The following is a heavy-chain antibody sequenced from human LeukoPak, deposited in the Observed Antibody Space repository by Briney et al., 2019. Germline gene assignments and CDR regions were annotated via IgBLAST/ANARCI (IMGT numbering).Heavy chain of an antibody. CDR1: GFIFRNYA. J-gene: IGHJ4*02. V-gene: IGHV3-23*01. D-gene: IGHD1-26*01. Sequence: GGSLRLSCAAPGFIFRNYAMSWVRQAPGKGPEWVSAIGNNGGYIYYADSVKGRFTISRDNTKNTLYLLMNSLRAEDTAVYYCAKHTAAVGGHDFDYWGQGTLVTVSS. CDR2: IGNNGGYI. CDR3: AKHTAAVGGHDFDY.